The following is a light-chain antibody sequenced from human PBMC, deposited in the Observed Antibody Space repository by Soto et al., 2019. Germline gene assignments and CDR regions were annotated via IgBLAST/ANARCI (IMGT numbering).Light chain of an antibody. J-gene: IGKJ2*01. Sequence: DIEMTQSPSSLSASVGDRVTISCRASQPISHYLNWYQQKPGKAPNLLIHAASSLHSRVPSRFTGSGSGTDFTLTINSLQPEDFASYYCQQSYIVPYTVGQGTKVEI. CDR3: QQSYIVPYT. CDR2: AAS. CDR1: QPISHY. V-gene: IGKV1-39*01.